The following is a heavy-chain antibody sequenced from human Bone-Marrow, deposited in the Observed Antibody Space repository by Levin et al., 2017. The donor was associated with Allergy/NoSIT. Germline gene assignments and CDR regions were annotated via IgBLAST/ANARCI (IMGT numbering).Heavy chain of an antibody. D-gene: IGHD2-2*01. CDR3: ARWHVSGQVSNCSSTSCYNIDAFDI. CDR1: GGSISSGDYY. Sequence: TSETLSLTCTVSGGSISSGDYYWSWIRQPPGKGLEWIGYIYYSGSTYYNPSLKSRVTISVDTSKNQFSLKLSSVTAADTAVYYCARWHVSGQVSNCSSTSCYNIDAFDIWGQGTMVTVSS. V-gene: IGHV4-30-4*01. J-gene: IGHJ3*02. CDR2: IYYSGST.